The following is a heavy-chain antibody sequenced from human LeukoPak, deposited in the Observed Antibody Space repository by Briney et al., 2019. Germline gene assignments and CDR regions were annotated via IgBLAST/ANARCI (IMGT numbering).Heavy chain of an antibody. J-gene: IGHJ4*02. Sequence: ASVTVSFTASGYTFISYDINWVRQATGQGLEWMGWMNPNSGNIGYAQKFQGRVTMTRNTSISTAYMELSSLRSEDTAVYYCARANRGSFDYWGQGTLVTVSS. CDR2: MNPNSGNI. V-gene: IGHV1-8*01. CDR3: ARANRGSFDY. CDR1: GYTFISYD. D-gene: IGHD1-26*01.